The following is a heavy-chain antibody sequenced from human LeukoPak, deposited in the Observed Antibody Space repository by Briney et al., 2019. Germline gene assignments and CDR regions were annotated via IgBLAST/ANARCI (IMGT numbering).Heavy chain of an antibody. CDR2: IRSKAYGGTT. CDR3: TRSSVVPAARVIYYYMDV. CDR1: GFTFGDYA. V-gene: IGHV3-49*04. J-gene: IGHJ6*03. D-gene: IGHD2-2*01. Sequence: GGSLRLSCTASGFTFGDYAMSWVRQAPGKGLEWVGFIRSKAYGGTTEYAASVKGRFTISRDDSKSIAYLQMNSLKTEDTAVYYCTRSSVVPAARVIYYYMDVWGKGTTVTISS.